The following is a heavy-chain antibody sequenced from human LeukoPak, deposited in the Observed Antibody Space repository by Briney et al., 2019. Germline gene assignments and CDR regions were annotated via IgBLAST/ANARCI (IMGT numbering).Heavy chain of an antibody. V-gene: IGHV3-23*01. CDR2: ISGSGEYT. Sequence: PGGSLRLSCAASGFTFGTFRMHWVRQAPGKGLVWVSSISGSGEYTYYADSVEGRFTISRDNSKNTLYLQMNSLRAEDTAVHYCAKVTVGSSGWYLGYWGQGTLVTVSS. CDR1: GFTFGTFR. CDR3: AKVTVGSSGWYLGY. J-gene: IGHJ4*02. D-gene: IGHD6-19*01.